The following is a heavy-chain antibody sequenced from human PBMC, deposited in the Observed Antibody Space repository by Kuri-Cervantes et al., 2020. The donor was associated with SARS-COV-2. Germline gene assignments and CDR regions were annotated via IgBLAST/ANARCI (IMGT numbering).Heavy chain of an antibody. J-gene: IGHJ4*02. D-gene: IGHD3-3*01. Sequence: ASVKVSCKASGYTFTSYGISWVRQAPGQGLEWMGWISTFNANTNYAQKFQGRVTMTTDTSTTTAYMELRSLRPDDTAVFYCARDTRHYDFWSGYPYFDYWGQGTLVTVSS. CDR2: ISTFNANT. V-gene: IGHV1-18*01. CDR1: GYTFTSYG. CDR3: ARDTRHYDFWSGYPYFDY.